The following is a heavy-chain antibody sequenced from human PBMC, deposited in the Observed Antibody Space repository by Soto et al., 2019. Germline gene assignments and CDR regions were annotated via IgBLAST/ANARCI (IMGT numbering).Heavy chain of an antibody. CDR3: AHRRRRSYFDY. CDR2: IYWDDDK. Sequence: QITLKESGPTLVKPTQPLTLTCTFSGFSLSTSGVGVGWIRQPPGKALEWLALIYWDDDKRSSPSLKSKLTITKDTSNNQVVLTMTNMDPVDTATYYCAHRRRRSYFDYWGQGTLVTVSS. CDR1: GFSLSTSGVG. J-gene: IGHJ4*02. V-gene: IGHV2-5*02.